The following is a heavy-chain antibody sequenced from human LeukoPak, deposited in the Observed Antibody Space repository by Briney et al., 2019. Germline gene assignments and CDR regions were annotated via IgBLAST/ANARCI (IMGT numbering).Heavy chain of an antibody. V-gene: IGHV4-59*08. CDR2: IYYSGST. J-gene: IGHJ3*02. Sequence: SETLSLTCTVSGDSISGYFWSWIRQPPGRGLEWIGYIYYSGSTKYNPSLKSRVTISIDTSERQFSLKLSSVTAADTAAYYCARHMTVTYDAFDIWGQGTMVTVSS. CDR3: ARHMTVTYDAFDI. D-gene: IGHD3-22*01. CDR1: GDSISGYF.